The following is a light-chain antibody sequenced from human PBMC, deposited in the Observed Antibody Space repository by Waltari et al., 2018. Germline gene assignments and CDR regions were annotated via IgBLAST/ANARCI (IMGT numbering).Light chain of an antibody. CDR1: VLDRTS. CDR3: FSAPDNNLGV. V-gene: IGLV3-27*01. J-gene: IGLJ3*02. CDR2: KDT. Sequence: SYELTQPYAVSVSPGQTARNTCSGDVLDRTSSRWFQQRPGQAPGLVIYKDTERPAGIPERFSASTSGTTVTLTISGAQVQDEAVYYCFSAPDNNLGVFGGGTKLTVL.